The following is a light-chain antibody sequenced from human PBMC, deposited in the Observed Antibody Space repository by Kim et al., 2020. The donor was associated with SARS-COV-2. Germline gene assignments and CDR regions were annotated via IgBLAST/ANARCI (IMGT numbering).Light chain of an antibody. J-gene: IGKJ1*01. CDR2: GAS. CDR3: QQFGSSPGT. CDR1: QTVSSNY. V-gene: IGKV3-20*01. Sequence: SPGERATLSCRASQTVSSNYLAWYQQKPGQAPRLLIYGASRRATGIPDRFSGSGSGTDFTLTITRLEPEDFAVYYCQQFGSSPGTFGQGTKVDIK.